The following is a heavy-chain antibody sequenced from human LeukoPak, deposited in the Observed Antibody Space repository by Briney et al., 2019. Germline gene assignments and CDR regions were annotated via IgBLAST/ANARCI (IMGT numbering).Heavy chain of an antibody. V-gene: IGHV3-7*01. D-gene: IGHD3-22*01. CDR3: ASSHDSSGND. J-gene: IGHJ4*02. CDR1: GFSFSTSW. Sequence: GGCLRLSCAASGFSFSTSWMAWVRQAPGKGLEWVGNIYYDGSTKYYGDSVKGRFTISRDNAKNSLFLQMNSLREEDTAVYYCASSHDSSGNDWGQGTMVTVSS. CDR2: IYYDGSTK.